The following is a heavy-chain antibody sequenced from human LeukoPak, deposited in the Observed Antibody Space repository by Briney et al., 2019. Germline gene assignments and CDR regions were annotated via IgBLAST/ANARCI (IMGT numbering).Heavy chain of an antibody. J-gene: IGHJ6*03. D-gene: IGHD2-21*02. CDR3: ARTYCGGDCRGYYYSYYMDV. V-gene: IGHV4-59*10. CDR2: IYTSGNT. CDR1: GGSFSGYY. Sequence: PSETLSLTCAVYGGSFSGYYWNWIRQPAGKGLEWIGRIYTSGNTNYNPSLKSRITISVDTSKNQFSLKLSSVTAADTAVYYCARTYCGGDCRGYYYSYYMDVWGKGTTVTIPS.